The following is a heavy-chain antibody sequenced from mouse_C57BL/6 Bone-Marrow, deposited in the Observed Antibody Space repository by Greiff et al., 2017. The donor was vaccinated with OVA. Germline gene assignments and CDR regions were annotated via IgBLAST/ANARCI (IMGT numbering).Heavy chain of an antibody. D-gene: IGHD2-1*01. CDR1: GFTFSDYG. J-gene: IGHJ3*01. CDR3: ARDIYYGNYVAY. CDR2: ISSGSSTI. Sequence: EVKLVESGGGLVKPGGSLKLSCAASGFTFSDYGMHWVRQAPEKGLEWVAYISSGSSTIYYADTVKGRFTISRDNAKNTLFLQMTSLRSEDTAMYYCARDIYYGNYVAYWGQGTLVTVS. V-gene: IGHV5-17*01.